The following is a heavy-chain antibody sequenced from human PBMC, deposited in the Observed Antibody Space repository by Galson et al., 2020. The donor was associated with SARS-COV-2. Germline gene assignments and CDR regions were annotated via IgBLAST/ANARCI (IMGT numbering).Heavy chain of an antibody. V-gene: IGHV1-18*04. CDR3: ARDSSLFQYYDFWSGGPLDY. J-gene: IGHJ4*02. D-gene: IGHD3-3*01. CDR1: GYTFTSYG. Sequence: ASVKVSCKASGYTFTSYGISWVRQAPGQGLEWMGWISAYNGNTNYAQKLQGRVTMTTDTSTSTAYMELRSLRSDDTAVYYCARDSSLFQYYDFWSGGPLDYWGQGTLVTVSS. CDR2: ISAYNGNT.